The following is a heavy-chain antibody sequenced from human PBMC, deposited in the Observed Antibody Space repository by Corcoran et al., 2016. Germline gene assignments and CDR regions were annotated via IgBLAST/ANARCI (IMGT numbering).Heavy chain of an antibody. V-gene: IGHV1-18*01. CDR1: GYTFTSYG. J-gene: IGHJ4*02. CDR2: ISAYNGNT. D-gene: IGHD2-8*01. Sequence: QVQLVQSGVEVKKPGASVKVSCKASGYTFTSYGISWVRQAPGQGLEWMGWISAYNGNTNYAQKLQGRVTMTTDTSTSTAYMELRSLRSDDTAVYYCAGAIGYCTNGVCPFVYWGQGTLVTVSS. CDR3: AGAIGYCTNGVCPFVY.